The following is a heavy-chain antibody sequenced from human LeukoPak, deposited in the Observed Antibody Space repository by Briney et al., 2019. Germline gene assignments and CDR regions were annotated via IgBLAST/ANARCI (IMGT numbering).Heavy chain of an antibody. CDR3: AKSAPYYYDSSGYYSALDS. D-gene: IGHD3-22*01. J-gene: IGHJ4*02. CDR2: ISYDGSNT. V-gene: IGHV3-30*18. Sequence: GRSLRLSCAASGFTFSNFGMHWVRQAPGKGLEWVAVISYDGSNTYYADSVKGRFTISRDNSKNTLYLQMNSLRAEDTAVYYCAKSAPYYYDSSGYYSALDSWGQGTLVTVSS. CDR1: GFTFSNFG.